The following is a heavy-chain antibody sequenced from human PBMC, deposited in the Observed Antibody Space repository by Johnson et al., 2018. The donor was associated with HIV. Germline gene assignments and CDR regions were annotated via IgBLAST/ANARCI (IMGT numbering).Heavy chain of an antibody. CDR1: GFQVSTNY. D-gene: IGHD1-26*01. Sequence: EQLVESGGGLVPPGGSLRLSCAASGFQVSTNYMSWVRQAPGKGLEWVSVIYAAGTTYYADSVKGRFTISRDIYKNQIILQMNSLRAEDTAMYYCARDLLLVGAGDHDAFDIWGQGTMVTVSS. V-gene: IGHV3-66*01. CDR3: ARDLLLVGAGDHDAFDI. J-gene: IGHJ3*02. CDR2: IYAAGTT.